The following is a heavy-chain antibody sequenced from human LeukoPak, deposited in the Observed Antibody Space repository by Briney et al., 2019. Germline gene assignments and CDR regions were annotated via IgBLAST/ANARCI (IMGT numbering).Heavy chain of an antibody. D-gene: IGHD3-10*01. CDR3: AKDLGPPMVRGVTPFDY. CDR1: GFTFSSYA. Sequence: GGSLRLSCAASGFTFSSYAMSWVRQAPGKGLEWVSAISGSGGSTYYADSVKGRFTISRDNSKNTLYLQMNSLRAEDTAVYYCAKDLGPPMVRGVTPFDYWGQGTLVTVSS. CDR2: ISGSGGST. J-gene: IGHJ4*02. V-gene: IGHV3-23*01.